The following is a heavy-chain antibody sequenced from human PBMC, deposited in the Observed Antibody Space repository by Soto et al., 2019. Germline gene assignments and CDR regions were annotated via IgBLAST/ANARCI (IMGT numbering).Heavy chain of an antibody. V-gene: IGHV5-51*01. CDR1: GYSFSSYW. CDR2: IYPGDSET. CDR3: ARDYDYALDY. J-gene: IGHJ4*02. Sequence: GESLKISCKGSGYSFSSYWIGWVRQMPGKGLEWMGFIYPGDSETRYSPSFQGQVTISVDKSISTAYLQWSSLKASDTAIYYCARDYDYALDYWGQGTLVTVSS. D-gene: IGHD3-16*01.